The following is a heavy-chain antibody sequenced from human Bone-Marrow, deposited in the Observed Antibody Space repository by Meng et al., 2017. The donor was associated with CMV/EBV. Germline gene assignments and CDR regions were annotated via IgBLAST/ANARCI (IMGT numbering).Heavy chain of an antibody. J-gene: IGHJ6*02. CDR1: GFHFSTYW. Sequence: GESLKISCAASGFHFSTYWMSWVRQAPGKALEWVANINQDGSEKNYVASVKGRFTISRDNAKNPMYLQMNSLRADDTAVYYCGRDMDVWGQGTTVTVSS. CDR3: GRDMDV. CDR2: INQDGSEK. V-gene: IGHV3-7*01.